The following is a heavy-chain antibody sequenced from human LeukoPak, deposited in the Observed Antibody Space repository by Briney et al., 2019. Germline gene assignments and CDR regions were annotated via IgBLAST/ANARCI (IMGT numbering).Heavy chain of an antibody. CDR2: ISGSGGST. CDR3: ARAWNSYGTNYYYGMDV. J-gene: IGHJ6*02. D-gene: IGHD5-18*01. V-gene: IGHV3-23*01. CDR1: GFTFSSYA. Sequence: GGSLRLSCAAYGFTFSSYAMSWVRQAPGKGLEWVSAISGSGGSTYYADSVKGRFTISRDNSKNTLYLQMNSLRAEDTAVYYCARAWNSYGTNYYYGMDVWGQGTAVTVSS.